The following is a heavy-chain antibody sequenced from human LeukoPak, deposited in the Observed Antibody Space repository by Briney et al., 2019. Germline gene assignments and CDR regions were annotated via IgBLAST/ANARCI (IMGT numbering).Heavy chain of an antibody. D-gene: IGHD3-22*01. CDR1: GFTFSSYT. CDR2: IKQDGSEK. Sequence: GGSLRLSCTTSGFTFSSYTMSWVRQAPGKGLEWVANIKQDGSEKFYVDSVKGRFTISRDNAKNSLYLQMNNLRVEDTAVYYCAPTYYYESSGHQGGQGTLVTVSA. J-gene: IGHJ4*02. V-gene: IGHV3-7*01. CDR3: APTYYYESSGHQ.